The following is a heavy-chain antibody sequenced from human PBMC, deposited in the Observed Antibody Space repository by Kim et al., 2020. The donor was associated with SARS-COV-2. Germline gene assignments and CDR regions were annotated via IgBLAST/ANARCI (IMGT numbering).Heavy chain of an antibody. J-gene: IGHJ6*04. Sequence: GGSLRLSCAASGFTFSSYAMSWVRQAPGKGLEWVSAISGSGGSTYYADSVKGRFTISRDNSKNTLYLQMNSLRAEDTAVYYCAKPPPGIVVVPAAPMDVWGKGTTVTVSS. CDR1: GFTFSSYA. CDR3: AKPPPGIVVVPAAPMDV. V-gene: IGHV3-23*01. CDR2: ISGSGGST. D-gene: IGHD2-2*01.